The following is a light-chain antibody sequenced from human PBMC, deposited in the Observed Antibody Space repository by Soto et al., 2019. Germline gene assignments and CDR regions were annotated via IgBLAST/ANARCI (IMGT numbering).Light chain of an antibody. V-gene: IGKV3-15*01. CDR2: GAF. J-gene: IGKJ2*01. CDR1: QSISSD. Sequence: EIVMTQSPGTLSVSPGERATLSCRASQSISSDLAWYQQKPGQAPRLLIYGAFIRATGIPARFTGSGSGTEFTLTISSLQSEDFAVYYCQQYNNWRTFGQGTKLEIK. CDR3: QQYNNWRT.